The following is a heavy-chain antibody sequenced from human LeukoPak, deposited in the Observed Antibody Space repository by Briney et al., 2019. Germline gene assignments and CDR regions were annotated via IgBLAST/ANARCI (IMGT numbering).Heavy chain of an antibody. Sequence: PSETLSLTCTVSGGSISSYYWSWIRQPPGKGLEWMGYIYYSGSTNYNPSLKSRVTISVDTSKNQFSLKLSSVTAADTAVYYCAREDVYYYDSSGYYNNWFDPWGQGTLVTVSS. V-gene: IGHV4-59*01. J-gene: IGHJ5*02. D-gene: IGHD3-22*01. CDR3: AREDVYYYDSSGYYNNWFDP. CDR1: GGSISSYY. CDR2: IYYSGST.